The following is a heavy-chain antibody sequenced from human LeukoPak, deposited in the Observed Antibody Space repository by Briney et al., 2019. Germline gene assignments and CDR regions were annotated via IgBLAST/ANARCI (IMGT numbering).Heavy chain of an antibody. CDR3: AREGRMSMGIEY. CDR2: INHGGST. CDR1: GGSLSGYY. Sequence: SETLSLTCAVYGGSLSGYYWSWIRQSPGKGLEWIGEINHGGSTDYNPSLKSRVTMSVDTSKNHFSLKLSSVTAADTAVYFCAREGRMSMGIEYWGQGTLVTVSS. D-gene: IGHD4/OR15-4a*01. V-gene: IGHV4-34*01. J-gene: IGHJ4*02.